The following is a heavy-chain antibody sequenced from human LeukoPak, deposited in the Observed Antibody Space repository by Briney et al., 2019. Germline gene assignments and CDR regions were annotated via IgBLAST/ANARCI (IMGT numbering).Heavy chain of an antibody. V-gene: IGHV3-7*01. CDR1: GFTFSIYW. D-gene: IGHD5-24*01. CDR3: ARRYMATSAEDFDY. J-gene: IGHJ4*02. CDR2: INQDGSEK. Sequence: GGSLRLSCAASGFTFSIYWMSWVRQAPGKGLEWVANINQDGSEKYYVDSVKGRFTISRDNAKNSLYLQMNSLRAEDAAVYYCARRYMATSAEDFDYWGQGTLVTVSS.